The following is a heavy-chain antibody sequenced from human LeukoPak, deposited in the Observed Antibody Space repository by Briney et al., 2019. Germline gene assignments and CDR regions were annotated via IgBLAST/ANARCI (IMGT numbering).Heavy chain of an antibody. D-gene: IGHD3-10*01. J-gene: IGHJ4*02. V-gene: IGHV3-48*03. Sequence: PGGSLRLSCAASGFTFSSYEMNWVRQAPGKGLEWVSYISSSGSAIYYADSVKGRFTISRDNAKNSLYLQMDSLRAEDTAVYYCARDPSLGSGSYYFDYWGQGTLVTVSS. CDR2: ISSSGSAI. CDR3: ARDPSLGSGSYYFDY. CDR1: GFTFSSYE.